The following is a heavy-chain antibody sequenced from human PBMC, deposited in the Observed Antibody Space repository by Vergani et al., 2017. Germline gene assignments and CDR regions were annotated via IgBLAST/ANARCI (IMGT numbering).Heavy chain of an antibody. CDR1: GFTFSSYA. V-gene: IGHV3-30*02. Sequence: QVQLVESGGGVVQPGGSLRLSCAASGFTFSSYAMHWVRQAPGKGLEWVAFIRYDGSNKYYADSVKGRFTISRDNSKNTLYLQMNSLRAEDTAVYYCAKVIGVGIQLWSVYYYGMDVWGQGTTVTVSS. CDR3: AKVIGVGIQLWSVYYYGMDV. CDR2: IRYDGSNK. D-gene: IGHD5-18*01. J-gene: IGHJ6*02.